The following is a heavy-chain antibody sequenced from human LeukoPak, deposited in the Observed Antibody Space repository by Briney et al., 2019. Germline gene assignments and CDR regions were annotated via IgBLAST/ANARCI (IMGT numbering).Heavy chain of an antibody. Sequence: GGSLRLSCSVSGFTSGNGWMSWVRQVPGKGPERLGRIKRKTDGGTIDYAAPVNGRFTISRDDSETTLYLQMNGLTAEDTAVYYCTTTTVTKDGLDVWGQGTTVTVSS. V-gene: IGHV3-15*01. CDR3: TTTTVTKDGLDV. D-gene: IGHD4-17*01. J-gene: IGHJ6*02. CDR1: GFTSGNGW. CDR2: IKRKTDGGTI.